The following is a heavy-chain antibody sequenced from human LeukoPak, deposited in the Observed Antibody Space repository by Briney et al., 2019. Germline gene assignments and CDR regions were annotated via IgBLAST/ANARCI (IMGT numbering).Heavy chain of an antibody. CDR2: IIPIFGTA. CDR1: GGTFSIYA. CDR3: ARDPEYYCSAGSGYSY. V-gene: IGHV1-69*01. Sequence: SVNVSCMASGGTFSIYAISWVRQAPGQGLEWMGGIIPIFGTANYAQKFQGRVTITADESTSTAYMVLSSLRSEDAAVYYCARDPEYYCSAGSGYSYWGQGTLVTVSS. J-gene: IGHJ4*02. D-gene: IGHD2-15*01.